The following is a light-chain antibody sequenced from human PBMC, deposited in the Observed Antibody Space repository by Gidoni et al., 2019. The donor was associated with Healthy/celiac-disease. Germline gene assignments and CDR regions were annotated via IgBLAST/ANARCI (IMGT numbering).Light chain of an antibody. Sequence: DIQMTQSPSTLSASVGDRVTITCRASQSTSSWLAWYQQQPGKAPKLLIYKASSLESGVPSRFSGSGSGTEFTLTISIRQPDDFATYYCQQYNSYSGAIFTFGPGTKVEIK. CDR3: QQYNSYSGAIFT. V-gene: IGKV1-5*03. CDR1: QSTSSW. CDR2: KAS. J-gene: IGKJ3*01.